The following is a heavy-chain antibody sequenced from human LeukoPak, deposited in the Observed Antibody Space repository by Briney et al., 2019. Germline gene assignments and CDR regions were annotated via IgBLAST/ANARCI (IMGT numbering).Heavy chain of an antibody. J-gene: IGHJ6*03. Sequence: SETLSLTCTVSGGSISSYYWRWIRQPAGKGLEWIGRIYTSGSTNYNPSLKSRVTMSVDTSKNQFSLKLSSVTAADTAVYYCARVSPSGWSGYYYYYMDVWGKGTTVTVSS. CDR2: IYTSGST. CDR3: ARVSPSGWSGYYYYYMDV. D-gene: IGHD6-19*01. V-gene: IGHV4-4*07. CDR1: GGSISSYY.